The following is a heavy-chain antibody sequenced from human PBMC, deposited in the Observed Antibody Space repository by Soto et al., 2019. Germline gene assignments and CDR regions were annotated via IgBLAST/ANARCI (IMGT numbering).Heavy chain of an antibody. CDR1: GYTFTSYG. D-gene: IGHD3-3*01. V-gene: IGHV1-18*01. CDR2: ISAYNGNT. Sequence: ASVKVSCKASGYTFTSYGISWVRQAPGQGLEWMGWISAYNGNTNYAQKLQGRVTMTTDTSTSTAYMELRSLRSDDTAVYYCARVVTIFGVVIIHKRIPRLDPWGQGTLVTVSS. J-gene: IGHJ5*02. CDR3: ARVVTIFGVVIIHKRIPRLDP.